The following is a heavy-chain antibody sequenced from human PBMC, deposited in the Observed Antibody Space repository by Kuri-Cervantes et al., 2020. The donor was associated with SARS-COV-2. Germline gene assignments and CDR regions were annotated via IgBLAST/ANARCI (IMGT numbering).Heavy chain of an antibody. J-gene: IGHJ4*02. Sequence: GESLKISCAASGFTFSSYGMHWVRQAPGKGLEWVAFIRYDGSNKYCADSVKGRFTISRDNPKNTLYLQMNSLRPEDTAVYYCAKGKTGDSRWGQGTLVTVSS. D-gene: IGHD7-27*01. CDR1: GFTFSSYG. CDR3: AKGKTGDSR. CDR2: IRYDGSNK. V-gene: IGHV3-30*02.